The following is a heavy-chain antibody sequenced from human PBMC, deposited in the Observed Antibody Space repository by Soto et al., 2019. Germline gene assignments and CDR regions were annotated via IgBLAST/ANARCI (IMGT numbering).Heavy chain of an antibody. CDR2: IKPDESEK. J-gene: IGHJ5*02. CDR3: VRGGSNYAS. V-gene: IGHV3-7*01. CDR1: GFTFSDSW. D-gene: IGHD4-4*01. Sequence: EVQVVESGGGLVQPGGSLRLSCTASGFTFSDSWMTWVRQAPGKGLEWVARIKPDESEKKYADSVKGRFSISRDNAKNSMYLQMDSLRGEDTAVYYCVRGGSNYASWGQGTLVTVSS.